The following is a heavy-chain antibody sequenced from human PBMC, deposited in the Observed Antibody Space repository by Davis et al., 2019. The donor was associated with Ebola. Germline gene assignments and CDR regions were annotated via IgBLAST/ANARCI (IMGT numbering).Heavy chain of an antibody. CDR3: ARDHARGDNIVVVPAAIGGMDV. V-gene: IGHV4-59*12. CDR1: GGSMSGYY. CDR2: IYYSGTT. D-gene: IGHD2-2*01. Sequence: MPGGSLRLSCTVSGGSMSGYYWSWIRQSPGKALEWIAFIYYSGTTKYNPSLKSRVTISQDTSKNQFSLKLSSVTAADTAVYYCARDHARGDNIVVVPAAIGGMDVWGQGTTVTVSS. J-gene: IGHJ6*02.